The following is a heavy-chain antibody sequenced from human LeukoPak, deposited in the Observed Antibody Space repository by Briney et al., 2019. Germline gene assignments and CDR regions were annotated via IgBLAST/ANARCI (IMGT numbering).Heavy chain of an antibody. CDR2: IYTSGST. D-gene: IGHD6-13*01. CDR1: GGSISSYY. Sequence: PSETLSLTCTVSGGSISSYYWSWIRQPAGKGLEWIGRIYTSGSTNYNPSLKSRVTMSVDTSKNQFSLKLTSLTAADTAVFYCARHLTSSWYFDYWGRGTLVTVSS. J-gene: IGHJ4*02. V-gene: IGHV4-4*07. CDR3: ARHLTSSWYFDY.